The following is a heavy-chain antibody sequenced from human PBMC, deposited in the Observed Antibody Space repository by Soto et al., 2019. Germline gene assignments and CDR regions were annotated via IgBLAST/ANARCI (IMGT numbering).Heavy chain of an antibody. CDR3: ARRAYSRGWFFYY. D-gene: IGHD6-19*01. V-gene: IGHV4-59*08. J-gene: IGHJ4*02. Sequence: SETLSLTCTVSGGSISSYYWSWIRQPPGKGLEWIGYIYYSGSTNYNPSLKSRVTISVDTSKNQFSLKLSSVTAADTAVYYCARRAYSRGWFFYYWCQGTLVTVSS. CDR1: GGSISSYY. CDR2: IYYSGST.